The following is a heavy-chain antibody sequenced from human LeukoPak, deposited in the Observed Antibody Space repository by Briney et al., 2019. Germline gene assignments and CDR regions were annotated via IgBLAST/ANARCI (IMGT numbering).Heavy chain of an antibody. D-gene: IGHD6-6*01. CDR1: GHSFSSDSF. V-gene: IGHV4-38-2*01. CDR3: ARASRPSNSWSDP. CDR2: IHERGST. Sequence: PSETLSLTCGVSGHSFSSDSFWGWIRQPPGQGLEWIGSIHERGSTFYNPSLKSRVTISIDTSKNQFSLNVNSVTAADTAVYYCARASRPSNSWSDPWGQGTVVTVSS. J-gene: IGHJ5*02.